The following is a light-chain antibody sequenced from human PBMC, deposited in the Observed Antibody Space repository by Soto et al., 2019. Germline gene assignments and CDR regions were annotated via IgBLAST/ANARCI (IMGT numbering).Light chain of an antibody. CDR2: AAS. V-gene: IGKV1-39*01. J-gene: IGKJ1*01. CDR1: QSISTY. CDR3: QQANSFPRT. Sequence: DIQMTQSPSSLSASAGDRVTITCRASQSISTYLNWYQQKPGKAPNLLIYAASSLQSGVPSRFSGSGSGTDFTLTISSLQPEDFATYYCQQANSFPRTFGQGTKVDIK.